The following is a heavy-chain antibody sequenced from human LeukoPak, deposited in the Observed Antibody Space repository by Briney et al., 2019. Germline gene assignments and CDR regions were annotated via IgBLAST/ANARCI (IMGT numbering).Heavy chain of an antibody. D-gene: IGHD1-26*01. CDR3: ARDRMGSATLGFDY. Sequence: ASVKVSCKASGGTFSSYAISWVRQAPGQGLEWMGGIIPIFGTANYAQKFQGRVTITADESTSTAYMELSSLRSEDTAVYYCARDRMGSATLGFDYWGQGTLVTVSS. V-gene: IGHV1-69*13. CDR2: IIPIFGTA. CDR1: GGTFSSYA. J-gene: IGHJ4*02.